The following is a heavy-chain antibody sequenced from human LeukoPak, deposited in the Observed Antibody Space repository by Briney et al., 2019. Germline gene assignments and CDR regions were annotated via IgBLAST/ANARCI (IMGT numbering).Heavy chain of an antibody. J-gene: IGHJ1*01. CDR1: GGTFISYA. Sequence: SVKVSCKASGGTFISYAISWVRQAPGQGLEWMGRIIPIFGTANYAQKFQGRVTITTDESTSTAYMELSSLRSEDAAVYYCAITRDIVVVVAAPNFQHWGQGTLVTVSS. D-gene: IGHD2-15*01. V-gene: IGHV1-69*05. CDR2: IIPIFGTA. CDR3: AITRDIVVVVAAPNFQH.